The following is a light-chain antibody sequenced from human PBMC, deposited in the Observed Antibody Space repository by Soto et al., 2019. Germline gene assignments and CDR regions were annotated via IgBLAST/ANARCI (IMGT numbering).Light chain of an antibody. J-gene: IGLJ2*01. CDR3: SSFGGNNKLV. Sequence: QSALTQPPSASGSPGQSVTISCTGTSSDVGGYNYVSWYQQHPGKAPKLMISEVSKRPSGVPDRFSGSKSGNTASLTVSGVEAEDEADYYCSSFGGNNKLVFGGGTKLTVL. V-gene: IGLV2-8*01. CDR1: SSDVGGYNY. CDR2: EVS.